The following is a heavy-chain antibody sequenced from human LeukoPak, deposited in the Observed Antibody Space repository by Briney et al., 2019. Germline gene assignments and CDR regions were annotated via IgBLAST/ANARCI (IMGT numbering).Heavy chain of an antibody. CDR1: GYTFTSYG. D-gene: IGHD3-10*01. V-gene: IGHV1-18*01. J-gene: IGHJ5*02. CDR3: ARDLGWFGELGTWFDP. CDR2: ISAYNGNT. Sequence: ASVKVSCKASGYTFTSYGISWVRQAPGQGLEWMGWISAYNGNTNYAQKLQGRVTMTTDTSTSTAYMELRSLGSDDTAVYYCARDLGWFGELGTWFDPWGQGTLVTVSS.